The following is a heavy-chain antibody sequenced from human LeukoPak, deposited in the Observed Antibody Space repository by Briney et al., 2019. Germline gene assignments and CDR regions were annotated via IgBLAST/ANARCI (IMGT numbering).Heavy chain of an antibody. CDR3: ASYLQLGPQYAFDI. D-gene: IGHD6-6*01. CDR2: ISSSSSTI. V-gene: IGHV3-48*04. Sequence: GGSLRLSCAASGFTFSSYSMNWVRQAPGKGLEWVSYISSSSSTIYYADSVKGRFTISRDNAKNSLYLQMNSLRAEDTAVYYCASYLQLGPQYAFDIWGQGTMVTVST. CDR1: GFTFSSYS. J-gene: IGHJ3*02.